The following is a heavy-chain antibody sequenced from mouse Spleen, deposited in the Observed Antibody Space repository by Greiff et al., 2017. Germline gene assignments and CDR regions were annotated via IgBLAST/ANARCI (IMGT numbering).Heavy chain of an antibody. Sequence: VKLQESGPELVKPGASVKISCKASGYAFSSSWMNWVKQRPGKGLEWIGRIYPGDGDTNYNGKFKGKATLTADKSSSTAYMQLSSLTSEDSAVYFCAYYYGSEFAYWGQGTLVTVSA. CDR3: AYYYGSEFAY. CDR1: GYAFSSSW. J-gene: IGHJ3*01. D-gene: IGHD1-1*01. V-gene: IGHV1-82*01. CDR2: IYPGDGDT.